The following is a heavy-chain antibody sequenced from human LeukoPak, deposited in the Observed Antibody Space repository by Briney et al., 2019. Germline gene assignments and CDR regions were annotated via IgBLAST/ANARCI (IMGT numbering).Heavy chain of an antibody. CDR1: GFTFSSYS. J-gene: IGHJ4*02. V-gene: IGHV3-21*01. D-gene: IGHD6-19*01. CDR3: ASRYSSGWYHFDY. CDR2: ISSSSSDI. Sequence: GGSLRLSCAASGFTFSSYSMTWVRQAPGKGLEWVSSISSSSSDIYYADSVKGRFTISRDNAKNSLYLQMNSLRAEDTAVYYCASRYSSGWYHFDYWGQGTLVTVSS.